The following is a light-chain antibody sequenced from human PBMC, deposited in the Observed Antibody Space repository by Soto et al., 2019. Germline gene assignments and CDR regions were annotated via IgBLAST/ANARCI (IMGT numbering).Light chain of an antibody. CDR2: GAS. Sequence: EMVLTKSPGTLSLSPGERATLSCRASQSVSSSYLAWDQQKPGTAPRLLIYGASSRATGIPDRFSGSGSGTDFIHTITRLEPEDCAMYYCQQDGSSPYTFGQGTKLEIK. CDR3: QQDGSSPYT. CDR1: QSVSSSY. V-gene: IGKV3-20*01. J-gene: IGKJ2*01.